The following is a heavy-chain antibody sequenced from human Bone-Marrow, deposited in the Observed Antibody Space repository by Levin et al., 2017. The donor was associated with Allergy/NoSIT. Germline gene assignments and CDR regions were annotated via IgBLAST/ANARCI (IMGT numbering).Heavy chain of an antibody. J-gene: IGHJ4*02. CDR2: ISAYNGNT. V-gene: IGHV1-18*01. D-gene: IGHD4-11*01. Sequence: GASVKVSCKASGYTFSSYGISWVRQAPGQGLEWMGWISAYNGNTNYAQKLQGRVTMTTDTSTSTAYMELRSLRSDDTAVYYCARLAVTTEKTTMYYFDYWGQGTLVTVSS. CDR1: GYTFSSYG. CDR3: ARLAVTTEKTTMYYFDY.